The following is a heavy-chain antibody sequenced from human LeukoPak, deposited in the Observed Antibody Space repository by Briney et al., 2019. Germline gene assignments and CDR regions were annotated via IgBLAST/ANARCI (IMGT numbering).Heavy chain of an antibody. V-gene: IGHV3-7*01. CDR2: IKQDGSER. CDR1: GFTFSSYW. CDR3: ARYGGSYYFDN. D-gene: IGHD1-26*01. J-gene: IGHJ4*02. Sequence: GGSLRLSCATSGFTFSSYWMSWVRQAPGKGLEWVANIKQDGSERYYVDSVKGRFTISRDNAKNSLYLQMNSLRAEDTAVYYCARYGGSYYFDNWGQGTLVTVSS.